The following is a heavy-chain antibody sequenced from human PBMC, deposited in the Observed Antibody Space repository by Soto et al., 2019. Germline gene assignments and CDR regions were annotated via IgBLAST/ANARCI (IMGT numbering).Heavy chain of an antibody. CDR2: INVGNGNR. D-gene: IGHD2-21*02. Sequence: ASVKVSCKASGYTFTSYGVQWVRQAPGQRLEWVGWINVGNGNRKYSQKFQGRVTITRDTSASTAYMELSSLRSEDTAVYYCARSIVVVTALDYWGQGTLVTVS. J-gene: IGHJ4*02. CDR1: GYTFTSYG. CDR3: ARSIVVVTALDY. V-gene: IGHV1-3*01.